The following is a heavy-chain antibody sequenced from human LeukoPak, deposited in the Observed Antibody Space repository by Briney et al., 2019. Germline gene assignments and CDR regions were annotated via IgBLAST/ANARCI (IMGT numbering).Heavy chain of an antibody. D-gene: IGHD3-10*02. Sequence: PGGSLRLSCAASGFTFSSYEMSWVRQAPGKGLEWVANINQDGSEKYFVDSVKGRFTISRDNAKNSLYLQMNSLRAEDTAVYYCAELGITMIGGVWGKGTTVTISS. CDR3: AELGITMIGGV. CDR1: GFTFSSYE. CDR2: INQDGSEK. V-gene: IGHV3-7*01. J-gene: IGHJ6*04.